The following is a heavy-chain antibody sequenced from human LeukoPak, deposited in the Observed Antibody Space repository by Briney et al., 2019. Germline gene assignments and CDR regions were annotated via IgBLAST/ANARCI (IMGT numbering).Heavy chain of an antibody. J-gene: IGHJ1*01. Sequence: ASGKVSCKASGYTFTSYYMHWVRQAPGQGLEWMGIVNPSGGSTSYAQKFQGRVTMTRDMSTSTVYMELSSLRSEDTAVYYCARTLYGEPGLAEYFQHWGQGTLVTVSS. CDR3: ARTLYGEPGLAEYFQH. CDR2: VNPSGGST. CDR1: GYTFTSYY. V-gene: IGHV1-46*01. D-gene: IGHD4-17*01.